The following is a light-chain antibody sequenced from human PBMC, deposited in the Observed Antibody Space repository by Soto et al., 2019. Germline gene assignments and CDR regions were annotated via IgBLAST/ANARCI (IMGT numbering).Light chain of an antibody. CDR3: ISYTGSSTSYV. J-gene: IGLJ1*01. Sequence: TQPATVCGSLGQAVTISCSGTRSDIGSYNYVAWYQQFPGKTPKILIYGVSNRPSGVSSRFSGSKSGNTASLTISGLQAEAEADYYCISYTGSSTSYVFGSGTKV. CDR1: RSDIGSYNY. V-gene: IGLV2-14*01. CDR2: GVS.